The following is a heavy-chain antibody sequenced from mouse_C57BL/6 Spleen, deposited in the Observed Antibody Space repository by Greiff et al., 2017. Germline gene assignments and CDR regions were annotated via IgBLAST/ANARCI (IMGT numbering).Heavy chain of an antibody. J-gene: IGHJ3*01. CDR2: INPSSGYT. V-gene: IGHV1-4*01. CDR1: GYTFTSYT. Sequence: VQLQESVAELARPGASVMMSCKASGYTFTSYTMHWVKQRPGQGLEWIGYINPSSGYTKYNQKFKDKATLTADKSSSTAYMHLSSLTSEDAAVYYAARWNNYDWNCDDWGQGTTLTVSA. CDR3: ARWNNYDWNCDD. D-gene: IGHD2-12*01.